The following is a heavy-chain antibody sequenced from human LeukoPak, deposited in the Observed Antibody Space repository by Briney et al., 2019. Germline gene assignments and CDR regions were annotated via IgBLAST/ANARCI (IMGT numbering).Heavy chain of an antibody. CDR2: INPNSGGT. CDR1: GYTFTGYC. D-gene: IGHD3-10*01. CDR3: ARITITMVRGVINDY. J-gene: IGHJ4*02. V-gene: IGHV1-2*02. Sequence: HWASVKVSCKASGYTFTGYCMHWVRQAPGQGLEWMGWINPNSGGTNYAQKFQGRVTMTRDTSISTAYMELSRLRSDDTAVYYCARITITMVRGVINDYWGQGTLVTVSS.